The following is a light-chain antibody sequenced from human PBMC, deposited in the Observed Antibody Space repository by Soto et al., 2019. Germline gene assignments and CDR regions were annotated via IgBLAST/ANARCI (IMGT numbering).Light chain of an antibody. Sequence: SALTQPASVSGSPGQSITISCTGISSDGDDYKDVSWYQQHPGKAPKLMIYEVTCRPSGVSNRFSGSKSGNTASLTISGLQAEDEADYYCSSYTSSSTVFGTGTKLTVL. CDR1: SSDGDDYKD. J-gene: IGLJ1*01. V-gene: IGLV2-14*01. CDR3: SSYTSSSTV. CDR2: EVT.